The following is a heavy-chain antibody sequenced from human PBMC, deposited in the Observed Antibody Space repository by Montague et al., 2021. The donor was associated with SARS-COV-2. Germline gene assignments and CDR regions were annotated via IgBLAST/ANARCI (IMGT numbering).Heavy chain of an antibody. CDR1: GGSFSGYY. V-gene: IGHV4-59*01. Sequence: SETLSLTCAVYGGSFSGYYWSWIRQPPGKGLEWIGYIYYSGSTNYNPSLKSRVTISVDTSKNQFSLKLSSVTAADTAVYYCARDTEGYISSWYHDYWGQGTLVTVSS. J-gene: IGHJ4*02. CDR3: ARDTEGYISSWYHDY. CDR2: IYYSGST. D-gene: IGHD6-13*01.